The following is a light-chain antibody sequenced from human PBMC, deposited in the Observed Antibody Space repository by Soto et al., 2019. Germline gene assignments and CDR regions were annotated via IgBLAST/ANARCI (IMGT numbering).Light chain of an antibody. CDR2: DVS. Sequence: QSALTQPASVSGSPGQSITISCTGTSSDVGGSNYVSWYQQLPGKAPKLMIYDVSDRPSGVSNRFSGSKSGNTASLTISGLQAEDEADYYCSSYTSSSTYVFGNGTKVTVL. J-gene: IGLJ1*01. V-gene: IGLV2-14*01. CDR1: SSDVGGSNY. CDR3: SSYTSSSTYV.